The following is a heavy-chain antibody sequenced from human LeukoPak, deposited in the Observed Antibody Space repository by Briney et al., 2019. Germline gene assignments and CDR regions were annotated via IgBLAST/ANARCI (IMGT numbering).Heavy chain of an antibody. CDR1: GGSTSSCY. Sequence: PSETLSLTCTVSGGSTSSCYWSWIRQPPGKGLEWIGYIYYSGSTNYNPSLKSRVTISVDTSKNQFSLKLSSVTAAGTAVYYCARVGTHDYSNYGLDYWGQGTLVTVSS. CDR3: ARVGTHDYSNYGLDY. J-gene: IGHJ4*02. CDR2: IYYSGST. V-gene: IGHV4-59*01. D-gene: IGHD4-11*01.